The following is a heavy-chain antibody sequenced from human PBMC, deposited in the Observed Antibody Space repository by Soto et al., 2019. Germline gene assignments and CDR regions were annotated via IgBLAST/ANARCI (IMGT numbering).Heavy chain of an antibody. CDR1: GASISSYY. CDR2: IYHSGNT. Sequence: AETLSLTCTVSGASISSYYWIWIRQPPGKGLEWVGYIYHSGNTNYNPSLKSRVTISVDTSKNQFSLKLSSVTAADTAVYYCACRDYWGQGTLVTVSS. J-gene: IGHJ4*02. CDR3: ACRDY. V-gene: IGHV4-59*01.